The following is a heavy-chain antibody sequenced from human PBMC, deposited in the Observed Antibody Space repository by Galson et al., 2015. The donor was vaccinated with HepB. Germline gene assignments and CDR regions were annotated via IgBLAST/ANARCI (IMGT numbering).Heavy chain of an antibody. Sequence: SLRLSCAASGFTFSNAWMSWVRQAPGKGLEWVGRIKSKTDGGTTDYAAPVKGRFTISSDDSKNTLYLQMNSLKTEDTAVYYCTAWYSGSYWGNYYYYGMDVWGQGTTVTVSS. CDR2: IKSKTDGGTT. V-gene: IGHV3-15*01. J-gene: IGHJ6*02. D-gene: IGHD1-26*01. CDR1: GFTFSNAW. CDR3: TAWYSGSYWGNYYYYGMDV.